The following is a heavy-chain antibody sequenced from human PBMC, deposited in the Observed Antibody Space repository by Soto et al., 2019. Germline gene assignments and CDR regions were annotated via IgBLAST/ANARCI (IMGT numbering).Heavy chain of an antibody. D-gene: IGHD6-13*01. CDR2: IYYSGST. CDR3: ARGLAAAGYYYYGMDV. CDR1: GDSISSYY. V-gene: IGHV4-59*01. Sequence: SETLSLTCTVSGDSISSYYWSWIRQPPGKGLEWIGYIYYSGSTNYNPSLKSRVTISVDTSKNQFSLKLSSVTAADTAVYYCARGLAAAGYYYYGMDVWGQGTTVTVSS. J-gene: IGHJ6*02.